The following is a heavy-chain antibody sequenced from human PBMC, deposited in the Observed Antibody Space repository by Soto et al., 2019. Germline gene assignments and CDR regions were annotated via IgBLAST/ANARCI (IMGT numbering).Heavy chain of an antibody. CDR2: IYCSGRT. J-gene: IGHJ6*02. V-gene: IGHV4-39*01. Sequence: PSETLSLTCSVSGASITTENIYWGWIRQPPGKGLEWIASIYCSGRTKYNPSLQSRATISVDTSRNEISLRVTSVTAADTAVYYCARLAVMDVWGQGTTVTVSS. CDR1: GASITTENIY. CDR3: ARLAVMDV.